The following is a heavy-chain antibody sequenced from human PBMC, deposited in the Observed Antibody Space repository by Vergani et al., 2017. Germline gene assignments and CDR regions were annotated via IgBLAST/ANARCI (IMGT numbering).Heavy chain of an antibody. D-gene: IGHD6-13*01. J-gene: IGHJ4*02. CDR2: IYHSGST. V-gene: IGHV4-39*07. Sequence: QVQLQESGPGLVKPSETLSLTCTVSGGSVSSGSYYWGWIRQPPGKGLEWIGSIYHSGSTYYNPSLKSRVTISVDTSKNQFSLKLSSVTAADTAVYYCASTIYSSSWYGDYWGQGTLVTVSS. CDR1: GGSVSSGSYY. CDR3: ASTIYSSSWYGDY.